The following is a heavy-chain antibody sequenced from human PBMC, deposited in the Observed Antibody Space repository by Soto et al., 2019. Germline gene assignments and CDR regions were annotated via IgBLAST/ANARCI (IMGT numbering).Heavy chain of an antibody. V-gene: IGHV1-69*06. J-gene: IGHJ2*01. Sequence: QAQLVQSGAEMKQPGSSVKVSCKASGGTYSSYPINWVRQAPGHGLEWLGSFTPALGTANYPKKFQDRLTITAETSRIKLWWERRSWRWGDRGLFPCARGGGDAKGWEGYCSPHLGARGPL. D-gene: IGHD3-16*01. CDR1: GGTYSSYP. CDR2: FTPALGTA. CDR3: ARGGGDAKGWEGYCSPHL.